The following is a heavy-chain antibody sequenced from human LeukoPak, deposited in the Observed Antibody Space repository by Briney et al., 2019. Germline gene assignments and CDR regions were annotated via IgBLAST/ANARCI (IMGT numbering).Heavy chain of an antibody. Sequence: GGSLRLSCAASGFTFNRHSMSWVRQAPGKGLEWVSTISGSTGSTYYADSVKGRFTISRDNSQNTLYLQMDSLRADYTAVYYCARGRYSGYPSGFDPWGQGTLVTVSS. J-gene: IGHJ5*02. V-gene: IGHV3-23*01. CDR2: ISGSTGST. CDR1: GFTFNRHS. CDR3: ARGRYSGYPSGFDP. D-gene: IGHD5-12*01.